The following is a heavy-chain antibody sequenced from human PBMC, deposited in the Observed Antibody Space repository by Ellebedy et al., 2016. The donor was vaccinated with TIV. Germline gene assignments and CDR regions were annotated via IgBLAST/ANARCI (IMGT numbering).Heavy chain of an antibody. CDR3: AGFYGSGSYGPVVPYYYGMDV. Sequence: GESLKISCRASGYTFTGYYMHWVRQAPGQGLEWMGWINPNSGGTNYAQKFQGRVTMTRDTSISTAYMELSRLRSDDTAVYYCAGFYGSGSYGPVVPYYYGMDVWGQGTTVTVSS. J-gene: IGHJ6*02. D-gene: IGHD3-10*01. V-gene: IGHV1-2*02. CDR1: GYTFTGYY. CDR2: INPNSGGT.